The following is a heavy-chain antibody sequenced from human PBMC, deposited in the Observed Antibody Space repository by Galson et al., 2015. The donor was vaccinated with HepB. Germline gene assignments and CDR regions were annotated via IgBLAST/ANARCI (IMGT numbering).Heavy chain of an antibody. D-gene: IGHD3-10*01. CDR3: ATSRSDDFGLGSFHNFPFGS. CDR1: GFTFTDYC. CDR2: IKPKSGGT. Sequence: SVKVSCKASGFTFTDYCIHWVRQAPGIGLEWMGRIKPKSGGTIFPQKFQARVTMTMDTSITTAYMEMSGLRPDDTAVYYCATSRSDDFGLGSFHNFPFGSWGQGTLVTVSS. V-gene: IGHV1-2*06. J-gene: IGHJ4*02.